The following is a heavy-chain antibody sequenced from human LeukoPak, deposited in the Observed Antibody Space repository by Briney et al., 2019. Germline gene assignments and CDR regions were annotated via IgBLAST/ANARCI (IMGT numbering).Heavy chain of an antibody. D-gene: IGHD1-14*01. CDR1: GFPFSRYA. V-gene: IGHV3-23*01. J-gene: IGHJ6*02. CDR3: ARELYHGARGMDV. CDR2: VEGTGGGAGGRT. Sequence: GGSLRLSCAASGFPFSRYAMSWVRQVQGKGLEWVAAVEGTGGGAGGRTYYADSVKGRFTISRDDSKNTLYLQMNSLRAEDTAVYYCARELYHGARGMDVWGQGTTVTVSS.